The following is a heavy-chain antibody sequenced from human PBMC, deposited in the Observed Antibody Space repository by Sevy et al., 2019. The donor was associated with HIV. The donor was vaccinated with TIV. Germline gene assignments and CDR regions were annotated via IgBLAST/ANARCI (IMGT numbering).Heavy chain of an antibody. CDR3: AKDPTAYCSGGSCWFDY. CDR2: ICGSGGST. J-gene: IGHJ4*02. D-gene: IGHD2-15*01. CDR1: GFTFSSYA. Sequence: GESLKISCAASGFTFSSYAMSWVRQAPGKGLEWVSAICGSGGSTYYADSVKGRFTISRDNSKNTLYLQMNSLRAEDTAVYYCAKDPTAYCSGGSCWFDYWGQGTLVTVSS. V-gene: IGHV3-23*01.